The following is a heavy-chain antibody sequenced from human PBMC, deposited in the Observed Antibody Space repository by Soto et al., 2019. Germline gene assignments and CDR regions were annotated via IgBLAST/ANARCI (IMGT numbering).Heavy chain of an antibody. CDR3: AKDLLRYYDSSAYYGLSDY. D-gene: IGHD3-22*01. J-gene: IGHJ4*02. CDR2: ISGSGGST. V-gene: IGHV3-23*01. Sequence: GGSLRLSCAASGFTFSSYAMSWVRQAPGKGLEWVSSISGSGGSTYYADPVKGRLTISRDNSKNTLYLQLNSLRAEDTAVYYCAKDLLRYYDSSAYYGLSDYWGQGTLVTVSS. CDR1: GFTFSSYA.